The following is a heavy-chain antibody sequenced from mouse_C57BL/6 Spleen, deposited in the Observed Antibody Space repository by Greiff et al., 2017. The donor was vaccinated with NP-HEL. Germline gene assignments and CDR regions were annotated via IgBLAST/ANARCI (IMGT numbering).Heavy chain of an antibody. CDR2: IDPSDSYT. V-gene: IGHV1-59*01. J-gene: IGHJ1*03. CDR3: ARPGPWYFDV. D-gene: IGHD4-1*01. Sequence: QVQLQQPGAELVRPGTSVTLSCKASGYTFTSYWMHWVKQRPGQGLEWIGVIDPSDSYTNYNQKFKGKATLTVDTSSSTAYMQLSSLTSYASAVYYCARPGPWYFDVWGTGTTVTVSS. CDR1: GYTFTSYW.